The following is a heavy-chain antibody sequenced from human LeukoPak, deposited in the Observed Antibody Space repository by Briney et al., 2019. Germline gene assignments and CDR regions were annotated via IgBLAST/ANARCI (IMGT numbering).Heavy chain of an antibody. CDR2: ISGSGGST. J-gene: IGHJ4*02. CDR1: GFTFSSYA. Sequence: GGSLRLSCAASGFTFSSYAMSWVRQAPGKGLEWVSAISGSGGSTYYADSVKGRFTISRDNSKNTLYLQMNSLRAEDTAVYYCAKGDTYYYDSSGYYYAHWGQGTLGTVSS. CDR3: AKGDTYYYDSSGYYYAH. D-gene: IGHD3-22*01. V-gene: IGHV3-23*01.